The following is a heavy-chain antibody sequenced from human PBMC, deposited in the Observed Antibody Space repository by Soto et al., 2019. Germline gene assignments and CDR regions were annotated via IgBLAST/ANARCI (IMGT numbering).Heavy chain of an antibody. CDR2: IIPIFDTP. Sequence: QVQLVQSGAEVKKPGSAVKISCKASGGTFNKYAMNWVRQAPGQGLEWMGGIIPIFDTPNYAQKFQGRLTITVDESTTTADMDLSSLRSEDTAVYYWARSIGSRGVVGGFDYWCQGTQVTVS. D-gene: IGHD3-10*01. V-gene: IGHV1-69*01. CDR1: GGTFNKYA. CDR3: ARSIGSRGVVGGFDY. J-gene: IGHJ4*02.